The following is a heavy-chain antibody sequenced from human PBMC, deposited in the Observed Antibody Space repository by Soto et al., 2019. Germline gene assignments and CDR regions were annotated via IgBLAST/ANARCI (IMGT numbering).Heavy chain of an antibody. CDR3: ARDQWMVPRGGYD. Sequence: QIHLVQSGPEVKKPGASVKVSCKASGYKFTSYGITWVRQAPGQGLEWMGWISGYNGDTKFGQKVQGRGTLTTDTATSTAYMELRSLRSDDTAVYYCARDQWMVPRGGYDWGQGTLVTVSS. CDR1: GYKFTSYG. CDR2: ISGYNGDT. V-gene: IGHV1-18*01. D-gene: IGHD6-19*01. J-gene: IGHJ4*02.